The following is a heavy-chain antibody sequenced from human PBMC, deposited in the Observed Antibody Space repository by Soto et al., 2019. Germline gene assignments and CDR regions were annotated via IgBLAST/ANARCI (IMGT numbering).Heavy chain of an antibody. CDR3: ARRFEYFHH. Sequence: QLQLQESGPGLVKPSETLSLTYTVSGGSITSSSHYWGWIRQPPGKGLEWIGSIYYSGSTYYNPSLKSRVTISVDTSKNQFSLKLSSVTAADTAVYYCARRFEYFHHWGQGTLVTVSS. J-gene: IGHJ1*01. CDR1: GGSITSSSHY. V-gene: IGHV4-39*01. CDR2: IYYSGST.